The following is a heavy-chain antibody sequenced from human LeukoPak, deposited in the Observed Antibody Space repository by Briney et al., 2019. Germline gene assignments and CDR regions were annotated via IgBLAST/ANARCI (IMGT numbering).Heavy chain of an antibody. Sequence: GGSLRLSCAASRFIFSNYWMRWVRQAPGKGLEWVAVSSHDEVGKQFADSVKGRFTLSRDNSRDSVHLQMNRLRDEDTAVYYCAKDRGYGEHEPFESWGQGSLVTVSS. D-gene: IGHD4/OR15-4a*01. V-gene: IGHV3-30*18. CDR2: SSHDEVGK. CDR1: RFIFSNYW. J-gene: IGHJ4*02. CDR3: AKDRGYGEHEPFES.